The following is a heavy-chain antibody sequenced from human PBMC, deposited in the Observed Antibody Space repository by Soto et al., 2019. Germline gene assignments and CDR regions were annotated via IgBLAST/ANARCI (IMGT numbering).Heavy chain of an antibody. Sequence: SETLSLTCTVSGGSISSYYWSWIRQPPGKGLEWIGYIYYSGSTNYNPSLKSRVTISVDTSKNQFSLKLSSVTAADTAVYYCARLTMITFGGVIEEFDPWGQGTLVTVSS. CDR2: IYYSGST. V-gene: IGHV4-59*01. D-gene: IGHD3-16*02. J-gene: IGHJ5*02. CDR1: GGSISSYY. CDR3: ARLTMITFGGVIEEFDP.